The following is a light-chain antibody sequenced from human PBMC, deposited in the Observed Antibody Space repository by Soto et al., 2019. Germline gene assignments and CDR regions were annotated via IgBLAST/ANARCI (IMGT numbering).Light chain of an antibody. CDR3: GTWDSSLSAGV. CDR2: DNN. Sequence: QSVLTQPPSVSAAPGQKVTISCSGSSSNIGSNYVSWYQQLPGPAPKLLICDNNKRPSGIPDRFSGSKSGTSATLGITGLQTGDEADYYCGTWDSSLSAGVFGGGTKVTVL. J-gene: IGLJ3*02. V-gene: IGLV1-51*01. CDR1: SSNIGSNY.